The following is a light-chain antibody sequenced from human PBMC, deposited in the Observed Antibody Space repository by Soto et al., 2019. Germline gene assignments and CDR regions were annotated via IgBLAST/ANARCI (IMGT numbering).Light chain of an antibody. CDR2: GAS. CDR3: QQYNSWPPRT. CDR1: QSISNS. J-gene: IGKJ2*01. Sequence: EIVMTQSPASLSVSPGETATLSCRASQSISNSLAWYQQKPGQAPSLLIYGASTRATGIPARFSGSGSGTEFTLTISSLQSEVSALYYCQQYNSWPPRTFGQGTKLEIK. V-gene: IGKV3-15*01.